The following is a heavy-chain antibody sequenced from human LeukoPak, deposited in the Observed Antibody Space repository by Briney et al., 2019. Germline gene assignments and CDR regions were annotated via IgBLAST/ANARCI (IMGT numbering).Heavy chain of an antibody. V-gene: IGHV4-31*03. CDR1: GGSISSGGYY. CDR3: ARGLGGIAARPDAMVWFDP. D-gene: IGHD6-6*01. Sequence: PSETLSLTCTVSGGSISSGGYYWSWIRQHPGKGLEWIGYIYYSGSTYYNPSLKSRVTISVDTSKNQFSLKLSSVTAADTAVYYCARGLGGIAARPDAMVWFDPWGQGTLVTVSS. J-gene: IGHJ5*02. CDR2: IYYSGST.